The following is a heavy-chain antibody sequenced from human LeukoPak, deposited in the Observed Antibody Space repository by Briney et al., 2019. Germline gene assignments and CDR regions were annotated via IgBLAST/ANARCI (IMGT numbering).Heavy chain of an antibody. D-gene: IGHD6-6*01. Sequence: GGSLLSCAASGFTFSSHLMHWVRQAPGKGLVWVSLISSDGTYTNSADSVRGRFTISRDNAKNTLYLQMNSLRAEDTAVYYCARGPNSNWSGLDFWGQGTLLTVSS. J-gene: IGHJ4*02. V-gene: IGHV3-74*01. CDR1: GFTFSSHL. CDR2: ISSDGTYT. CDR3: ARGPNSNWSGLDF.